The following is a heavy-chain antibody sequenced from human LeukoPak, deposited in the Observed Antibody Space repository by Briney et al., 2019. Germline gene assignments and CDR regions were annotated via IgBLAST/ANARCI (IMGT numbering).Heavy chain of an antibody. D-gene: IGHD5-18*01. Sequence: GGSLRLSCAASGFTFSSYGMHWVRQAPGKGLEWVAVIWYDGSNKYYADSVKGRFTISRDNSKNTLYLQMNSLRAEDTAVYYCARDRLRGYSYGHFDYWGQGTLVTVPS. V-gene: IGHV3-33*01. CDR3: ARDRLRGYSYGHFDY. J-gene: IGHJ4*02. CDR1: GFTFSSYG. CDR2: IWYDGSNK.